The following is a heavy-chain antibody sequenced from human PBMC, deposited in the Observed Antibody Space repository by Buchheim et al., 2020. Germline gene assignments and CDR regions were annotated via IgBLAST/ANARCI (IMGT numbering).Heavy chain of an antibody. Sequence: EAQLLESVGGLVQPGGSLRLSCAVSGFTFSNSAMTWVRQAPGKGLEWVSAISRSGDTTYYADSVMGRFTLSRDTSQNTLYLQMNSLRVDDTAVYYCAKEEVPNDYWGLGTL. J-gene: IGHJ4*02. CDR3: AKEEVPNDY. CDR1: GFTFSNSA. CDR2: ISRSGDTT. V-gene: IGHV3-23*01.